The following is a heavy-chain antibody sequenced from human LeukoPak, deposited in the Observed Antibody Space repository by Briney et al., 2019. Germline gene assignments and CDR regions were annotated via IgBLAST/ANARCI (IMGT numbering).Heavy chain of an antibody. J-gene: IGHJ6*03. V-gene: IGHV3-20*04. Sequence: GGSLRLSCAASGFTFSSYWMSWVRQAPGKGLEWVSGINWNGGSTGYADSVKGRFTISRDNAKNSLYLQMNSLRAEDTALYYCARGRGDYGGWYYYYYMDVWGKGTTVTVSS. CDR1: GFTFSSYW. D-gene: IGHD4-23*01. CDR3: ARGRGDYGGWYYYYYMDV. CDR2: INWNGGST.